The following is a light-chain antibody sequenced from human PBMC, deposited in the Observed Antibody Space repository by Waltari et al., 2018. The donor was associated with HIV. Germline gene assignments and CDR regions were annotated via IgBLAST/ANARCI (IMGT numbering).Light chain of an antibody. CDR2: DAS. V-gene: IGKV3-15*01. J-gene: IGKJ2*01. CDR3: QQFIFWPFT. Sequence: EIVMTQSPATLSVSLGERATLSCRASQSVRSYLAWYQQKPGQAPRLLIYDASSRATGVPARFTGSGSGTEFTLTISSLQSEDFAVYYCQQFIFWPFTFGQGTNLEI. CDR1: QSVRSY.